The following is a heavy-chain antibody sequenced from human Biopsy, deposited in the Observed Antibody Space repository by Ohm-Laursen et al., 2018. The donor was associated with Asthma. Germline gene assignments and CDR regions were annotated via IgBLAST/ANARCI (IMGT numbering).Heavy chain of an antibody. V-gene: IGHV1-3*01. CDR2: FNPGNGNA. Sequence: ASDTASCQASGYSFATNAMHCVRLAPGQRPEWMGWFNPGNGNAKVSEKFQGRVSITRDTSATTAYLEVSSLTSEGTAVYYCARSAETYSGFDSNYYGMDVWGQGTRVTVSS. CDR3: ARSAETYSGFDSNYYGMDV. J-gene: IGHJ6*02. D-gene: IGHD5-12*01. CDR1: GYSFATNA.